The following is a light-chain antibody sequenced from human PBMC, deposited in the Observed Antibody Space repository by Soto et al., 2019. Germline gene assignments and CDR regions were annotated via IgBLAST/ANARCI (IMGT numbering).Light chain of an antibody. V-gene: IGKV4-1*01. J-gene: IGKJ2*01. CDR1: QSVLYSSNNKNY. CDR3: LQYYSTPHT. Sequence: DIVMTQSPDSLAVSLGERATINCKSSQSVLYSSNNKNYLAWYQQKPGQPPNLLIYWASTRESGVPDRFSGSGSGTDFALTISSLQAEDVADYYCLQYYSTPHTFGQGTKLEIK. CDR2: WAS.